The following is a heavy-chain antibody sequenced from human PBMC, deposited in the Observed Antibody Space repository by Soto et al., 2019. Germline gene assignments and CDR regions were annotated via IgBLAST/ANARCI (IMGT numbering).Heavy chain of an antibody. Sequence: QVQLQESGPGLVKPSGTLSLNCAVSGGSISDNWWSWVRQPRGKGLEWIGEVYHSGTTYYNPSLKSPVTISLDKSASEISLPLTSVTAGDTVVYYCARQVAVARTGGFDSWGQGTVVTVSP. D-gene: IGHD5-12*01. CDR2: VYHSGTT. CDR3: ARQVAVARTGGFDS. V-gene: IGHV4-4*02. CDR1: GGSISDNW. J-gene: IGHJ4*02.